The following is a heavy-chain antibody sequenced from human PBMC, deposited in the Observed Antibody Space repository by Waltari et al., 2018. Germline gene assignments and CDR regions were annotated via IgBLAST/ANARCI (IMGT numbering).Heavy chain of an antibody. Sequence: QVQLQESGPGLVKPSETLSLTCTVPGGSNTNHFCSWLRQPPGKGLEWIGYIHYSGSPNYNPSLKSRVTISVDTSKNQFSLKLSSVTAGDTAVYYCARADSRDGYNYWQYFNYWGQGTRVTVAS. CDR1: GGSNTNHF. CDR2: IHYSGSP. CDR3: ARADSRDGYNYWQYFNY. D-gene: IGHD5-12*01. J-gene: IGHJ4*02. V-gene: IGHV4-59*11.